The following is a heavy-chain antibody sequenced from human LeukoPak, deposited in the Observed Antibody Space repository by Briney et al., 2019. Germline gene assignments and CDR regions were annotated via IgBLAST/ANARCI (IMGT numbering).Heavy chain of an antibody. CDR1: GFTFSSYA. V-gene: IGHV3-30-3*01. J-gene: IGHJ4*02. CDR2: ISYDGSNK. CDR3: ARDRYHSGWHYFDH. Sequence: GGSLRLSCAASGFTFSSYAMDWVRQAPGKGLEGVSVISYDGSNKYYADSVKGRFTISRDNSKNTLYLQMNSLRAEDTAMYYCARDRYHSGWHYFDHWGQGTLAT. D-gene: IGHD6-25*01.